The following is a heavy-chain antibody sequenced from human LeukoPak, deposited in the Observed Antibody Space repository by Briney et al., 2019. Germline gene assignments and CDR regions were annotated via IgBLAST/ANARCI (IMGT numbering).Heavy chain of an antibody. CDR2: IYYSGNT. V-gene: IGHV4-39*07. J-gene: IGHJ4*02. CDR1: GGSISSSSYY. CDR3: ARAVAAARSDY. D-gene: IGHD6-13*01. Sequence: PSETLSLTCTVSGGSISSSSYYWGWIRQPPGKGLEWIGSIYYSGNTYYNPSLKSRVTISVDTSKNQFSLKLSSVTAADTAVYYCARAVAAARSDYWGQGTLVTVSS.